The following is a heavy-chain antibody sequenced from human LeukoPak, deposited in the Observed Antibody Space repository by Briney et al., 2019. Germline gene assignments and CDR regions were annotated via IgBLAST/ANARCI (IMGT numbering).Heavy chain of an antibody. CDR1: GASINNNF. CDR2: IYSSGSA. D-gene: IGHD6-6*01. J-gene: IGHJ5*02. Sequence: SETLSLTCTVSGASINNNFWTWIRQPPGKGLEWIGYIYSSGSANYNPSLKSRVIISGDTSKNQISLNLTSVTAADTAVYYCAGASHSSSYRGWFDPWGQGTLVTVSS. V-gene: IGHV4-59*08. CDR3: AGASHSSSYRGWFDP.